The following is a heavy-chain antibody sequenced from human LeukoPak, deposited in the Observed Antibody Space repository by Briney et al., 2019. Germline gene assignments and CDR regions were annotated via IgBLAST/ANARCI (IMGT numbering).Heavy chain of an antibody. V-gene: IGHV4-34*01. Sequence: SETLSLTCTVSGGSISSYYWSWIRQPPGKGLEWIGEINHSGSTNYNPSLKSRVTISVDTSKNQFSLKLSSVTAADTAVYYCAREKTIFGVVIPHYYYGMDVWGQGTTVTVSS. J-gene: IGHJ6*02. CDR1: GGSISSYY. CDR3: AREKTIFGVVIPHYYYGMDV. D-gene: IGHD3-3*01. CDR2: INHSGST.